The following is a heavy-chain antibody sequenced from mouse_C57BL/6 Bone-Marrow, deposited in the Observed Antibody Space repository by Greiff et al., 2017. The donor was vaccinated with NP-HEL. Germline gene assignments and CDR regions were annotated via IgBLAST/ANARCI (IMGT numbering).Heavy chain of an antibody. CDR1: GYTFTSYW. J-gene: IGHJ2*01. CDR3: ARPIYYGSSYDDY. Sequence: VQLQQPGAELVKPGASVKLSCKASGYTFTSYWMHWVKQRPGQGLEWIGMIHPNSGSTNYNEKFKSKATLTVDKSSSTAYMQLSSLTSEDSAVYYGARPIYYGSSYDDYWGQGTTLTVSS. CDR2: IHPNSGST. D-gene: IGHD1-1*01. V-gene: IGHV1-64*01.